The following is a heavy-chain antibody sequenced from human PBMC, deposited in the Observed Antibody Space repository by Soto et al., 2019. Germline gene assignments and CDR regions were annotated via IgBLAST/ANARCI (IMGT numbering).Heavy chain of an antibody. Sequence: SETLSLTCTVSGGSISSYYWSWIRQPAGKGLEWIGRICTSGSTNYNPSLKSRVTMSVDTSKNQFSLKLSSVTAADTAVYYCARLHPGYCSGGSCYYWFDPWGQGTLVTVSS. CDR1: GGSISSYY. CDR3: ARLHPGYCSGGSCYYWFDP. D-gene: IGHD2-15*01. J-gene: IGHJ5*02. V-gene: IGHV4-4*07. CDR2: ICTSGST.